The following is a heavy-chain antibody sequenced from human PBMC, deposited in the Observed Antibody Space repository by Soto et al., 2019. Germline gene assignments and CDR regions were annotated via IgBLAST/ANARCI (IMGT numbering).Heavy chain of an antibody. V-gene: IGHV4-59*01. CDR2: VYYSGGA. CDR3: TRDGDGRMTTNPYYYYGMDV. J-gene: IGHJ6*02. CDR1: GGSISGYY. D-gene: IGHD2-21*02. Sequence: ETLSLTCTVSGGSISGYYWSWIRQPPGKGLEWIGNVYYSGGAKYNPSVKRRVSISVDTSKNQFSLNLSSVTAADTAVYYCTRDGDGRMTTNPYYYYGMDVWGPGITVTVSS.